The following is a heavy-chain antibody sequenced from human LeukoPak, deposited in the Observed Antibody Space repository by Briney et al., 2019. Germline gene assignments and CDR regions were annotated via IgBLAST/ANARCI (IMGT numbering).Heavy chain of an antibody. V-gene: IGHV3-30-3*01. CDR1: GFTFSSYA. Sequence: PGGSLRLSCAASGFTFSSYAMHWVRQAPGKGLEWVAVISYDGSNKYYADSVKGRFTISRDNSKNTLYLQMNSLRAEDTAVYYCASFEDNDAFDIWGQGTMVTVSS. J-gene: IGHJ3*02. CDR3: ASFEDNDAFDI. CDR2: ISYDGSNK.